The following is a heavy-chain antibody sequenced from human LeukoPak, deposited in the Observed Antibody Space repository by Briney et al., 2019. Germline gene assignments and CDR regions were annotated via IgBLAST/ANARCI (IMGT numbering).Heavy chain of an antibody. CDR3: ARHSPGRFKGFDP. Sequence: PSETLSLACTVSGGSISSGGYYWGWIRQPPGKGPEWMGSIYYSGSTYYNPSLKSRVTISVDTSKNQFSLKLSSVTAADTAVYYCARHSPGRFKGFDPWGQGTLVTVSS. D-gene: IGHD3-3*01. CDR1: GGSISSGGYY. V-gene: IGHV4-39*01. CDR2: IYYSGST. J-gene: IGHJ5*02.